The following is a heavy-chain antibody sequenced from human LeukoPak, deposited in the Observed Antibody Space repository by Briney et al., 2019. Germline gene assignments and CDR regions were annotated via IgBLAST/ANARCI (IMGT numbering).Heavy chain of an antibody. CDR3: ARRGPAGSSSSGMDV. J-gene: IGHJ6*02. D-gene: IGHD6-6*01. CDR2: TYYRSQWYN. V-gene: IGHV6-1*01. Sequence: SQTLSLTCAISGDSVSSDSATWNWIGQSPSRGLEWLGRTYYRSQWYNDYAVSVKSRITVNPDTSKNQFSLQLNSVTPEDTAVYYCARRGPAGSSSSGMDVWGQGTTVTVSS. CDR1: GDSVSSDSAT.